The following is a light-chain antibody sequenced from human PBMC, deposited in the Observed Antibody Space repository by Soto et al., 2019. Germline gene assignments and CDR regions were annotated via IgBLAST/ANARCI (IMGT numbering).Light chain of an antibody. J-gene: IGKJ4*01. CDR2: LAS. V-gene: IGKV2-28*01. CDR3: MQTLHTPQLT. CDR1: QSLLHSNGYNY. Sequence: DIVMTQCPLSLPVTPGEPASISCRSSQSLLHSNGYNYLDWYLQKPGQSPRLLIYLASSRAAGVPDRFSGSGSGTDFTLKITRVEAEDVGVYYCMQTLHTPQLTLGGGTKVDIK.